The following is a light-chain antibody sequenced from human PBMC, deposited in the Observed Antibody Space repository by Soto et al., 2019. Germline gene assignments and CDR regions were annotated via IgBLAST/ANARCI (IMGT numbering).Light chain of an antibody. CDR3: CSYAGSSTLV. CDR2: EGS. Sequence: QSVLTQPASVSGSPGQSITISCTGTSSDVGSYNLVSWYQQHPGKAPKLMIYEGSKPPSGVSNRFSGSKSGNTASLTISGLQAEDEADYYCCSYAGSSTLVFGGGTKLTVL. J-gene: IGLJ2*01. V-gene: IGLV2-23*01. CDR1: SSDVGSYNL.